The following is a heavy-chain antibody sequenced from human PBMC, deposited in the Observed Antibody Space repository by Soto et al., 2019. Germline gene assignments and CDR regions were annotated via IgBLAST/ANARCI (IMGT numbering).Heavy chain of an antibody. CDR3: ARDRGYYYGSGSADANRYYFPGMDV. D-gene: IGHD3-10*01. Sequence: GGSLRLSCAASGFTFNSSAMHSSPQPQGKGLELVAVILYDGSNKYYADSVKGRFTISRDNSKNTLYLQMNSLRAEDTAVYYCARDRGYYYGSGSADANRYYFPGMDVWGKGTTVTVSS. J-gene: IGHJ6*04. CDR2: ILYDGSNK. V-gene: IGHV3-30-3*01. CDR1: GFTFNSSA.